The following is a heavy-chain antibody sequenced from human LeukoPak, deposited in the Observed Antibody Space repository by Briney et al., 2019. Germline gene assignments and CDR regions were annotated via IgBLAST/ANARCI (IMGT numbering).Heavy chain of an antibody. CDR3: ARGGSYDFWSGYGGEYYFDY. CDR1: GGSFSSGSYY. D-gene: IGHD3-3*01. Sequence: SETLSLTCTVSGGSFSSGSYYWSWIRQPPGKGLEWIGYIYHSGSTYYNPSLKSRVTISVDRSKNQFSLKLSSVTAADTAVYYCARGGSYDFWSGYGGEYYFDYWGQGTLVTVSS. CDR2: IYHSGST. J-gene: IGHJ4*02. V-gene: IGHV4-30-2*01.